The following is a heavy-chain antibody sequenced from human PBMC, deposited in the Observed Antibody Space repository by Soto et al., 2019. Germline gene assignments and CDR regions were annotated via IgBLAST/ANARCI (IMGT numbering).Heavy chain of an antibody. V-gene: IGHV4-59*08. Sequence: SETLSLTCTVSGCSISTYYWGWIRQPPGKGLEWIAYISYSGSTNYSPSLKSRVTISADTSKNQFSLKLSSVTAADTAVYYCARLRGNYYGLDVWGQGTTVTVSS. D-gene: IGHD3-10*01. CDR1: GCSISTYY. J-gene: IGHJ6*02. CDR2: ISYSGST. CDR3: ARLRGNYYGLDV.